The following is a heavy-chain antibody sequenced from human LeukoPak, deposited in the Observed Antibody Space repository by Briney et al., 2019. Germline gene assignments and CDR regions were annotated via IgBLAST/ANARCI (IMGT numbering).Heavy chain of an antibody. J-gene: IGHJ4*02. Sequence: GGSLRLSCAASGFTFSSYWMNWVRQAPGKGLEWVANIKQDESEKHYVDSVKGLFTISRDNANNSLYLQMNSLRAEDTAVYYCARAPSSGTSSGYDYWGQGTLVTVSS. D-gene: IGHD2/OR15-2a*01. V-gene: IGHV3-7*01. CDR2: IKQDESEK. CDR1: GFTFSSYW. CDR3: ARAPSSGTSSGYDY.